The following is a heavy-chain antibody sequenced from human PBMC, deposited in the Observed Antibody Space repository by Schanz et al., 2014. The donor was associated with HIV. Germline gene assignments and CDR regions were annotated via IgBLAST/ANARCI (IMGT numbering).Heavy chain of an antibody. V-gene: IGHV3-30*03. CDR1: GFSFSDYG. CDR3: ARGGLQWHPEWFDY. D-gene: IGHD4-4*01. Sequence: QAQLVEFGGGVVQPGTSLRLSCEGSGFSFSDYGMHWVRQAPDKGLEWVAVISYDGSNKYYADSVKGRFTISRDISKNTLYLQMNSLRAEDTAVYYCARGGLQWHPEWFDYWGQGTLVTVSS. J-gene: IGHJ4*02. CDR2: ISYDGSNK.